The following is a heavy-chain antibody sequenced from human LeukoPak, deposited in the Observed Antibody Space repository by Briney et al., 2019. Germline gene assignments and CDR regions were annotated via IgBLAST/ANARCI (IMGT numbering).Heavy chain of an antibody. V-gene: IGHV3-30*18. D-gene: IGHD5-24*01. J-gene: IGHJ5*02. CDR2: ISYDGTNK. CDR1: GFTFSTYG. CDR3: AKDLAPHRDGSHHGADA. Sequence: PGGSLRLSCATSGFTFSTYGMPWVRQAPGKGLEWVTIISYDGTNKYYADSVKGRFTISRDNSKNTLDLQMDSLRAEDTAVYYCAKDLAPHRDGSHHGADAWGQGTLVTVSS.